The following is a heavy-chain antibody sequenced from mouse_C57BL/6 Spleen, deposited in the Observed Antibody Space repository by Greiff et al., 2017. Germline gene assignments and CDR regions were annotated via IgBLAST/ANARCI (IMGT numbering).Heavy chain of an antibody. V-gene: IGHV5-6*01. Sequence: VLGVESGGDLVKPGGSLKLSCAASGFTFSSYGMSWVRQTPDKRLAWVATISSGGSYTYYPDSVKWRFTISRDNAKNTLYLQMSSLKSEETAMYYCARQDYSNPWFAYWGQGTLVTVSA. D-gene: IGHD2-5*01. CDR1: GFTFSSYG. J-gene: IGHJ3*01. CDR2: ISSGGSYT. CDR3: ARQDYSNPWFAY.